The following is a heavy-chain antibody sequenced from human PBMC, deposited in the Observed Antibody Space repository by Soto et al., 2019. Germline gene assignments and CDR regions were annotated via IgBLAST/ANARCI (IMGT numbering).Heavy chain of an antibody. D-gene: IGHD2-15*01. V-gene: IGHV1-69*02. Sequence: SVKVSCTASGGTFSSYTISWVRQAPGQGLEWMGRIIPILGIANYAQKFQGRVTITADKSTSTAYMELSSLRSEDTAVYYCARGATDWQGDIVVVVAATYWFDPWGQGTLVTVSS. J-gene: IGHJ5*02. CDR1: GGTFSSYT. CDR3: ARGATDWQGDIVVVVAATYWFDP. CDR2: IIPILGIA.